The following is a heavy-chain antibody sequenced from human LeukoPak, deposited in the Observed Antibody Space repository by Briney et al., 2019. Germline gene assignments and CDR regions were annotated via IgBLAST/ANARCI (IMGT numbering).Heavy chain of an antibody. CDR1: GFTFSSYG. Sequence: PGRSLRLSRAASGFTFSSYGMHWVRQAPGKGLEWVAVIWYDGSNKYYADSVKGRFTISRDNSKNTLYLQMNSLRAEDTAVYYCAPLWFGELLSLDYWGQGTLVTVSS. CDR3: APLWFGELLSLDY. CDR2: IWYDGSNK. J-gene: IGHJ4*02. V-gene: IGHV3-33*01. D-gene: IGHD3-10*01.